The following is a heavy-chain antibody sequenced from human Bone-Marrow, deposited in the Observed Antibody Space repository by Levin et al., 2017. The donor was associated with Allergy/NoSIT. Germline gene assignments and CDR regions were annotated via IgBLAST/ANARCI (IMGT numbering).Heavy chain of an antibody. CDR1: GFTFSSYA. CDR2: ISYDGSNK. J-gene: IGHJ6*02. Sequence: GGSLRLSCAASGFTFSSYAMHWVRQAPGKGLEWVAVISYDGSNKYYADSVKGRFTISRDNSKNTLYLQMNSLRAEDTAVYYCAKERGWYYYYGMDVWGQGTTVTVSS. CDR3: AKERGWYYYYGMDV. V-gene: IGHV3-30-3*01. D-gene: IGHD6-19*01.